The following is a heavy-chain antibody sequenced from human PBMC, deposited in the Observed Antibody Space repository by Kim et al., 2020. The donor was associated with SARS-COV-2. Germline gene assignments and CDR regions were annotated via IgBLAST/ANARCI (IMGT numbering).Heavy chain of an antibody. D-gene: IGHD3-10*01. CDR3: ARALRGNFDY. V-gene: IGHV3-48*02. CDR1: GFTFTKYS. J-gene: IGHJ4*02. CDR2: ITSSSGAI. Sequence: GGSLRLSCAASGFTFTKYSMNWVRQAPGKGLEWVSYITSSSGAIYYADSVKGRFTISRDNAKNSIYLQMNNLKDEDTAVYYCARALRGNFDYWGQGTLVTVSS.